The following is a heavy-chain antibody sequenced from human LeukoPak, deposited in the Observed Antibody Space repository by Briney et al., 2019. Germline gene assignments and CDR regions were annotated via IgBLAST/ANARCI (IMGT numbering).Heavy chain of an antibody. J-gene: IGHJ6*02. CDR1: GFTFSSYG. Sequence: GGSLRLSCAASGFTFSSYGMHWVRQAPGKGLEWVAVIWYDGSNKYYADSVKGRFTISRDNSKNTLYLQMNSLRAEVTAVYYCARDRGVATIRVYYYYYGMDVWGQGTTVTVSS. CDR3: ARDRGVATIRVYYYYYGMDV. D-gene: IGHD5-12*01. V-gene: IGHV3-33*01. CDR2: IWYDGSNK.